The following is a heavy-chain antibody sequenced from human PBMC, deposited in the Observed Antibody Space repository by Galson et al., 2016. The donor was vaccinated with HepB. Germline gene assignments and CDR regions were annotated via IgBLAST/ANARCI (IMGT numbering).Heavy chain of an antibody. V-gene: IGHV3-43*01. D-gene: IGHD6-6*01. CDR1: GLTFGDRT. J-gene: IGHJ6*02. CDR2: ISWDGVRT. Sequence: SLRLSCAASGLTFGDRTMHWVRQAPGKGLEWVSLISWDGVRTYYADSVKGRFIISRDNSKNSLYLQMSSLRTEDAALYYCAKDNWGTSSYNGMDVWGQGTTVIVS. CDR3: AKDNWGTSSYNGMDV.